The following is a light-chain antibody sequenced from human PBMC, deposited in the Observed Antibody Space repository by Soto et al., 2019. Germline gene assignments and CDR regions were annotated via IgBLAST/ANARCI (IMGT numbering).Light chain of an antibody. V-gene: IGKV3-20*01. CDR1: QSVSSSY. Sequence: EIVLTQSPGTLSLFPGERATLSCRASQSVSSSYLVWHQQKPGQAPRLLIYAASRRATGIPDRFSGSGSGTDFTLTISRLEPEDFAVYYCQQYGSSPWTFGQGTKVDIK. J-gene: IGKJ1*01. CDR3: QQYGSSPWT. CDR2: AAS.